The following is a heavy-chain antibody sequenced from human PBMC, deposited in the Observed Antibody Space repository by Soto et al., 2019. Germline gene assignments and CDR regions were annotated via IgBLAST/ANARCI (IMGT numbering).Heavy chain of an antibody. V-gene: IGHV4-59*01. CDR2: IYYSGST. Sequence: QVQLQESGPGLVKPSETLSLTCTVSGGSISSYYWSWIRQPPGKGLEWIGYIYYSGSTNYNPSLKRRVPISVDTSKNHFSLKLSSVTAADTAVYYCARGGASSGWLVYWGQGTLVTVSS. CDR1: GGSISSYY. J-gene: IGHJ4*02. D-gene: IGHD6-19*01. CDR3: ARGGASSGWLVY.